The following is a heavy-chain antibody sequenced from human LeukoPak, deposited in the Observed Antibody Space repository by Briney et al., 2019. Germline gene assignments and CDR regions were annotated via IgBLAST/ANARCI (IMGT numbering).Heavy chain of an antibody. CDR2: ISSSGSTI. CDR1: GFTFSSYE. CDR3: ARERLGTMVRGVIGY. D-gene: IGHD3-10*01. J-gene: IGHJ4*02. V-gene: IGHV3-48*03. Sequence: GGSLRLSCAASGFTFSSYEMNWVRQAPGKGLEWVSYISSSGSTIYYADSVKGRFTISRDNAKNSLYLQMNSLRAEDTAVYYCARERLGTMVRGVIGYWGQGTLVTVSS.